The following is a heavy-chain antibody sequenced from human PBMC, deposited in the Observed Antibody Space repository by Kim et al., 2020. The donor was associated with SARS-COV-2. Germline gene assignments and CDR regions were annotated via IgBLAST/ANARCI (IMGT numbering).Heavy chain of an antibody. D-gene: IGHD3-3*01. CDR3: ARDPKGIYYFDY. V-gene: IGHV1-3*01. Sequence: KHSQKFQGRVTITRDTSATTAYMELSGLSSEDTAVYYCARDPKGIYYFDYWGQGTLVTVSS. J-gene: IGHJ4*02.